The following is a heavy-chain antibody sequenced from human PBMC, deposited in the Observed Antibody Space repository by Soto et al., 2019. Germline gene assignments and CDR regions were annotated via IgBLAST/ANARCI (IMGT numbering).Heavy chain of an antibody. CDR1: VFTFSDYY. J-gene: IGHJ5*02. D-gene: IGHD1-7*01. CDR3: ARDKAGEMEILPPNWFDA. Sequence: GGSLRLSCAASVFTFSDYYMSWIRQAPGKGLEWVSYISSSGSTIYYADSVKGRFTISRDNAKNSLYLQMNSLRAEDTAVYYCARDKAGEMEILPPNWFDAWGQGTLVTVSS. V-gene: IGHV3-11*01. CDR2: ISSSGSTI.